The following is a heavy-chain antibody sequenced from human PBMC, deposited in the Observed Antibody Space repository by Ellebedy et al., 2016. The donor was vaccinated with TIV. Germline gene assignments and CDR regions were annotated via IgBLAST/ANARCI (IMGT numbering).Heavy chain of an antibody. V-gene: IGHV1-2*04. J-gene: IGHJ5*02. Sequence: ASVKVSXXASGYTFSNYAIHWVRQAPGQGLEWMGWINPNSGDTHYAPKFQGWVTMTRDTSTRTAYMELPRLRSDDTAVYYCARGGVLPSVFDIVVVEGENKWFDHWGQGTLVTVSS. D-gene: IGHD2-15*01. CDR1: GYTFSNYA. CDR3: ARGGVLPSVFDIVVVEGENKWFDH. CDR2: INPNSGDT.